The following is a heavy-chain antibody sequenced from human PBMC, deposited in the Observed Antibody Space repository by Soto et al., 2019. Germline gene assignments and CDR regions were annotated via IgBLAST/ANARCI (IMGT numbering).Heavy chain of an antibody. J-gene: IGHJ6*02. CDR1: GGSISSGGYY. D-gene: IGHD3-3*01. V-gene: IGHV4-31*03. CDR2: IYYSGST. Sequence: SETLSLTCTVSGGSISSGGYYWSWIRQHPGKGLEWIGYIYYSGSTYYNPSLKSRATISVDTSKNQFSLKLSSVTAADTAVYYCARDHATIFGGDYYYYGMDVWGQGTTVTVSS. CDR3: ARDHATIFGGDYYYYGMDV.